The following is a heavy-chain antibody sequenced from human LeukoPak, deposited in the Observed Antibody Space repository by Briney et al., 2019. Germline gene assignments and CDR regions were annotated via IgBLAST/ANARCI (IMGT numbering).Heavy chain of an antibody. J-gene: IGHJ6*02. Sequence: GGSLRLSCAASGFTFSSYDMHWVRQATGKGLEWVSAIGTAGDTYYPGSVKGRLTISRENAKNSLYLQMNSLRAGDTAVYYCARDLGLRYCSSTSCYPIWGQGTTVTVSS. CDR2: IGTAGDT. D-gene: IGHD2-2*01. CDR1: GFTFSSYD. CDR3: ARDLGLRYCSSTSCYPI. V-gene: IGHV3-13*01.